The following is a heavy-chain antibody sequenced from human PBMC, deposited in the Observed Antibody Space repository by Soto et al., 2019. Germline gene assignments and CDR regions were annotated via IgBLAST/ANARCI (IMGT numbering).Heavy chain of an antibody. CDR3: ARGIYGSGSYYPRGWFDP. Sequence: SETLSLTCTVSGGSISSSSYYWGWIRQPPGKGLEWIGSIYYSGSTYYNPSLKSRVTISVDTSKNQFSLKLSSVTAADTAVYYCARGIYGSGSYYPRGWFDPWGQGTLVTVSS. CDR1: GGSISSSSYY. V-gene: IGHV4-39*01. CDR2: IYYSGST. D-gene: IGHD3-10*01. J-gene: IGHJ5*02.